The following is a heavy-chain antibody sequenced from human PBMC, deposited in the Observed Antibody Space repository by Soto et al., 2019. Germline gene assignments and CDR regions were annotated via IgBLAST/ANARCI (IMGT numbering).Heavy chain of an antibody. CDR1: GFTFSSYS. Sequence: GGSLRLSCAASGFTFSSYSMNWVRQAPGKGLEWVSSISSSSSYIYYADSVKGRFTISRDNAKNSLYLQMNSLRAEDTAVYYCAEGYSGYDGDDAFDIWGQGTMVTVSS. J-gene: IGHJ3*02. CDR2: ISSSSSYI. CDR3: AEGYSGYDGDDAFDI. D-gene: IGHD5-12*01. V-gene: IGHV3-21*01.